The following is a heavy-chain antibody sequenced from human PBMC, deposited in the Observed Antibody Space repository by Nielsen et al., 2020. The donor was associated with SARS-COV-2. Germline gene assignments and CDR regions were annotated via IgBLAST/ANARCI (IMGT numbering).Heavy chain of an antibody. V-gene: IGHV3-23*01. CDR2: ISGSGGST. J-gene: IGHJ6*02. CDR3: AKDGYSSSWYAPFNYYGMDV. D-gene: IGHD6-13*01. CDR1: GFTFSSYA. Sequence: GGSLRLSCAASGFTFSSYAMSWVRQAPGKGLEWVSAISGSGGSTYYADSVKGRFTISRDNSKNTLYLQMNSLRAEDTAVYYCAKDGYSSSWYAPFNYYGMDVWGQGTTVTVSS.